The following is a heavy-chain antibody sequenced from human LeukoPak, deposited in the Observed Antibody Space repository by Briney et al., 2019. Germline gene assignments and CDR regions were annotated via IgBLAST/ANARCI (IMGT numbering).Heavy chain of an antibody. CDR2: INWNSGST. D-gene: IGHD2-15*01. J-gene: IGHJ4*02. CDR3: ANPRSLGYCSGPFDY. Sequence: PRGSLRLSCAASGFTFSDYTMHWVRQAPGKGLEWVSLINWNSGSTYYADSVKGRFTISRDNNKNSLYLQRNSLRTEDTDFYDCANPRSLGYCSGPFDYWGQGTLVTVSS. CDR1: GFTFSDYT. V-gene: IGHV3-43*01.